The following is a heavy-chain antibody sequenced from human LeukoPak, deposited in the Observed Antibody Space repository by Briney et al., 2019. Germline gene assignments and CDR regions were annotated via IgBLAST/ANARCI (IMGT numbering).Heavy chain of an antibody. CDR1: GFTFSSYS. Sequence: PGGSLRLSCAASGFTFSSYSMNWVRQAPGKGLEWVSSISSSSSYIYYADSVKGRFTISRDNAKNSLYLQMNSLRAEDTAVYYCARDYLYDNEAFDIWGQGTMVTVSS. CDR2: ISSSSSYI. J-gene: IGHJ3*02. V-gene: IGHV3-21*01. CDR3: ARDYLYDNEAFDI. D-gene: IGHD3-16*01.